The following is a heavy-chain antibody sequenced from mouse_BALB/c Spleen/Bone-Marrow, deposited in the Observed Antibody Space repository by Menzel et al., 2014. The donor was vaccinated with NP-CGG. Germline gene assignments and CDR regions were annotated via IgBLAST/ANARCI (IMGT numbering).Heavy chain of an antibody. CDR2: ISSGGSYT. D-gene: IGHD4-1*01. Sequence: EVKLVESGGGLVKPGGSLKLSCAASGFTFSSYTMSWVRQTPEKRLEWVATISSGGSYTYYPDSVKGRFTISRDNAKNTLYLQMSSLKSEATAMYYCTREHSNWDFDYWGQGPTLTVSS. V-gene: IGHV5-6-4*01. J-gene: IGHJ2*01. CDR3: TREHSNWDFDY. CDR1: GFTFSSYT.